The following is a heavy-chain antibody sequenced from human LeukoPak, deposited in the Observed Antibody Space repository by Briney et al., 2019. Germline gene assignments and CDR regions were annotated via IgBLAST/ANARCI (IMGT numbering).Heavy chain of an antibody. J-gene: IGHJ5*02. D-gene: IGHD2-15*01. CDR1: GFTFSSYA. Sequence: GGSLRLSCAASGFTFSSYAMHWVRQAPGKGLEWVAVISYDGSNKYYADSVKGRFTISRDNSKNTLYLQMNSLRAEDTAVYYCAREVAVVVVAATYNWFDPWGQGTLVTVCS. CDR3: AREVAVVVVAATYNWFDP. V-gene: IGHV3-30*04. CDR2: ISYDGSNK.